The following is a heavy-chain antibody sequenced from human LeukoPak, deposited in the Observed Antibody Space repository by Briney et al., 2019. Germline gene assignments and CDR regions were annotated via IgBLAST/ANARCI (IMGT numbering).Heavy chain of an antibody. Sequence: GGSLRLSCAASGFTFSSYGMHWVRQAPGKGLEWVAVISYDGSNKYYADSVKGRFTISRDNSKNTLYLQMNSLRAEDTAVYYCAKDGGGSGYFDYWGQGTLVTVSS. CDR3: AKDGGGSGYFDY. J-gene: IGHJ4*02. V-gene: IGHV3-30*18. CDR1: GFTFSSYG. D-gene: IGHD3-22*01. CDR2: ISYDGSNK.